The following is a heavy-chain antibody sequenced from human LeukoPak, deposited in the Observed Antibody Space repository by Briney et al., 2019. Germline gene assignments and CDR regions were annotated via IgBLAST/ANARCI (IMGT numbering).Heavy chain of an antibody. V-gene: IGHV1-2*02. D-gene: IGHD1-26*01. Sequence: ASVKVSCKASGYTFTDYYIHWVRQAPGQGLEWMAWINPESDGTKYTQKFQGTGTLTRDTSINTVYMELSRLRSDDTAVYYCARGRDSASHTYYFDYWGQGTLVTVSS. CDR1: GYTFTDYY. J-gene: IGHJ4*02. CDR3: ARGRDSASHTYYFDY. CDR2: INPESDGT.